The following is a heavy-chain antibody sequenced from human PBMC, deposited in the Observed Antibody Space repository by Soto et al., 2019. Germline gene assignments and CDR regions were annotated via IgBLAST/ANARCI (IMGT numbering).Heavy chain of an antibody. CDR1: GFIFDDYA. J-gene: IGHJ6*02. V-gene: IGHV3-9*01. CDR2: ISWNSGSI. D-gene: IGHD2-15*01. Sequence: PGGSLRLSCAASGFIFDDYAMHWVRQAPGKGLEWVSGISWNSGSIGYADSVKGRFTISRDNAKNSLYLQMNSLRAEDTALYYCAKDRGYCSGGSCYDLYYYYGMDVWGQGTTVTVSS. CDR3: AKDRGYCSGGSCYDLYYYYGMDV.